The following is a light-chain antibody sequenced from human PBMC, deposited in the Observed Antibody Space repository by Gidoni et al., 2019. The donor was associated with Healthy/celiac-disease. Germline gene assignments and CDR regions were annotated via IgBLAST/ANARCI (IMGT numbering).Light chain of an antibody. CDR2: EVS. J-gene: IGLJ2*01. V-gene: IGLV2-14*01. CDR1: SSDVGGYNY. CDR3: SSYTSSSTPV. Sequence: QSALTQPASVSGSPGQSIPISCTGTSSDVGGYNYVSWYQQHPGKAPNLMIYEVSNRPSGVPDRFSGSKSGNTASLTISGLQAEDEADYYCSSYTSSSTPVFGGGTKLTVL.